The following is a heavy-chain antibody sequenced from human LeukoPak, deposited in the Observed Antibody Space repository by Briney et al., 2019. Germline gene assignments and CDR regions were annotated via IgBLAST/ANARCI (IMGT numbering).Heavy chain of an antibody. CDR2: ISSSSSYI. Sequence: GGSLRLSCAASGFTFSSYSMNWVRQAPGKGLEWVSSISSSSSYIYYADSVKGRFTISRANAKNSLYLQMNSLRAEDTAVYYCARDYGVAATLRYFYGMDVWGQGTTVTVSS. J-gene: IGHJ6*02. V-gene: IGHV3-21*01. D-gene: IGHD2-15*01. CDR1: GFTFSSYS. CDR3: ARDYGVAATLRYFYGMDV.